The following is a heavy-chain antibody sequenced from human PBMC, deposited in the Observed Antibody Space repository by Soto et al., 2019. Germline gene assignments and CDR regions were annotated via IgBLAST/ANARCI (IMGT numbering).Heavy chain of an antibody. CDR2: ISGSGGST. D-gene: IGHD6-6*01. V-gene: IGHV3-23*01. J-gene: IGHJ4*02. CDR1: GFTFSSYA. Sequence: EVQLLESEGGLVQPGGSLRLSCAASGFTFSSYAMSWVRQAPGKGLEWVSAISGSGGSTYYADSVKGRFTISRDNSKNTLYLQMNSLRAEDTAVYYFAKVSLVYSSSSGFDYWGQGTLVTVSS. CDR3: AKVSLVYSSSSGFDY.